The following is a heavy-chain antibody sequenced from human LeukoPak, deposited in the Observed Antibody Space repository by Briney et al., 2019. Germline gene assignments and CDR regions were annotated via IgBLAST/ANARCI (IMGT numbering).Heavy chain of an antibody. CDR3: TKDYYVGSGSYNGMDF. J-gene: IGHJ4*01. CDR2: NSWSSGSI. V-gene: IGHV3-9*01. D-gene: IGHD3-10*01. CDR1: GFTFEDYA. Sequence: GTSLRLSCAASGFTFEDYAMHCLRQAPGKGLEWVSGNSWSSGSIRYAHSVKGRFTISRDNAKNSLYLQMNSLRAEDTDLYYCTKDYYVGSGSYNGMDFWGQGTLVTVSS.